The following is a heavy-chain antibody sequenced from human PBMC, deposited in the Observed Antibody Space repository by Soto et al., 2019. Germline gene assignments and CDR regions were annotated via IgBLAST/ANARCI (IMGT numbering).Heavy chain of an antibody. V-gene: IGHV3-33*01. D-gene: IGHD2-15*01. Sequence: QVQLVESGGGVVQPGRSLRLSCAASGFTFSSYGMHWVRQAPGKGLEWVAVIWYDGSNKYYADSVKGRFTISRDNSKNTLYLQMNSLRAEDTAVYYCARDTTVVVDDAFDIWGHGTMVTVSS. CDR2: IWYDGSNK. CDR1: GFTFSSYG. J-gene: IGHJ3*02. CDR3: ARDTTVVVDDAFDI.